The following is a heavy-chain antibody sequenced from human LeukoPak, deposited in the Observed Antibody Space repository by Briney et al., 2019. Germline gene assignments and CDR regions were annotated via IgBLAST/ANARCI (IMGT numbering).Heavy chain of an antibody. CDR2: IYYSGST. Sequence: SETLSLTCTVSGGSISSYYWSWIRQPPGKGLEWSGYIYYSGSTNYNPSLKSRVTISVDTSKNQFSLKLSSVTAADTAAYYCARVPTQRYCSSTSCYYWFDPWGQGTLVTVSS. CDR1: GGSISSYY. J-gene: IGHJ5*02. D-gene: IGHD2-2*01. CDR3: ARVPTQRYCSSTSCYYWFDP. V-gene: IGHV4-59*01.